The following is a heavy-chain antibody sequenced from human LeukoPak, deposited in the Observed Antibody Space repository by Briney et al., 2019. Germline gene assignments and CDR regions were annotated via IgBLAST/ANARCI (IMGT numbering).Heavy chain of an antibody. V-gene: IGHV3-11*01. CDR3: AGGSGYYPFYYFDY. D-gene: IGHD3-22*01. CDR2: ISSSGSTI. CDR1: GFTFSDYY. Sequence: GGSLRLSCTASGFTFSDYYMSWIRQAPGKGLEWVSYISSSGSTIYYADSVKGRFTISRDNSKNTLYLQMNSLRAEDTAVYYCAGGSGYYPFYYFDYWGQGTLVTVSS. J-gene: IGHJ4*02.